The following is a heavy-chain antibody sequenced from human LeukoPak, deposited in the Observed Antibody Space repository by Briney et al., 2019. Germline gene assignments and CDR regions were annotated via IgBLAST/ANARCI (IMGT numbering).Heavy chain of an antibody. CDR3: VRRPDYFDY. CDR2: ISGGGGSST. CDR1: GFTFSSYA. Sequence: PGGSLRLSCAASGFTFSSYAMSWVRQAPGKGLEWVSIISGGGGSSTYYADSVKGRFTISRDNSKNTLNLQMNSLRAEDTAVYYCVRRPDYFDYWGQGTLVTVSS. J-gene: IGHJ4*02. V-gene: IGHV3-23*01.